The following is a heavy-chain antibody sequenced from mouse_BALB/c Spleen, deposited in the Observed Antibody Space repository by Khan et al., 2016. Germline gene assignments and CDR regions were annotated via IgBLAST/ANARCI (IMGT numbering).Heavy chain of an antibody. CDR2: IRNKANGYTT. CDR1: GFTFTDYY. J-gene: IGHJ4*01. V-gene: IGHV7-3*02. CDR3: ARDTYSGSSDAMDY. Sequence: EVELVESGGGLVQPGGSLRLSCATSGFTFTDYYMNWVRQPPGKALEWLGFIRNKANGYTTEYSASLKGRFTISRDNSKRILYLQMNTLRAEDSATYYCARDTYSGSSDAMDYWGQGTSVTVSS. D-gene: IGHD1-1*01.